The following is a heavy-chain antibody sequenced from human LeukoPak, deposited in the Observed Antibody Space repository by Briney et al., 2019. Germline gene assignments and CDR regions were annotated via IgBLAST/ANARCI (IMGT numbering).Heavy chain of an antibody. CDR1: GYTFTGYY. CDR2: INPNSGGT. D-gene: IGHD3-10*01. V-gene: IGHV1-2*04. CDR3: ARDYYGSGSHGAYYGMDV. Sequence: ASVKVSCKASGYTFTGYYMHWVRQAPGQGLEWMGWINPNSGGTNYAQKFQGWVTMTGDTSISTAYMELSRLRSDDTAVYYCARDYYGSGSHGAYYGMDVWGQGTTVTVSS. J-gene: IGHJ6*02.